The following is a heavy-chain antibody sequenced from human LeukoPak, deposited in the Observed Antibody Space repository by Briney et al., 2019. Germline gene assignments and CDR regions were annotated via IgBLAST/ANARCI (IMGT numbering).Heavy chain of an antibody. V-gene: IGHV3-11*04. D-gene: IGHD2-2*01. Sequence: GGSLRLSCAASGFTFSDYYMSWIRQAPGKGLEWLSCISSSGRTIYYADSVKGRFTISRDNAKNSLYLQMNSLRAEDTAVYYCAREDCSSTSCYPYFDYWGQGTLVTVSS. CDR1: GFTFSDYY. CDR2: ISSSGRTI. J-gene: IGHJ4*02. CDR3: AREDCSSTSCYPYFDY.